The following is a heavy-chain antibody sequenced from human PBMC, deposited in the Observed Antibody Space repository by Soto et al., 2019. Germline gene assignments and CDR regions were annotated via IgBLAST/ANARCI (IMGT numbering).Heavy chain of an antibody. J-gene: IGHJ4*02. CDR1: GNTFSSYD. D-gene: IGHD3-10*01. V-gene: IGHV1-8*01. Sequence: ASVKGSCKASGNTFSSYDVNWVRQATGHGLEWMGWINPNSGNIGYAQKFQGRVTMTRDTAVRTAYMGVSRLRSDDTAVYYCARGRASGSYYLLDYWGQGTLVTVSS. CDR2: INPNSGNI. CDR3: ARGRASGSYYLLDY.